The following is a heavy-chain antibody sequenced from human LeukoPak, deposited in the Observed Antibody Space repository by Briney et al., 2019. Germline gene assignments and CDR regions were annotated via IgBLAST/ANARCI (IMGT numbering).Heavy chain of an antibody. CDR3: AGYREYWDWHFDL. J-gene: IGHJ2*01. CDR2: IYHSGSS. V-gene: IGHV4-38-2*02. D-gene: IGHD2-8*02. Sequence: SETLSLTCIVSGYSISSVYYWGWIRQPPGKGLEWIGSIYHSGSSHYNPSLKGRVTISVDMSNNQFSLKLSFVTAADTAVYYCAGYREYWDWHFDLWGRGAPVTVSP. CDR1: GYSISSVYY.